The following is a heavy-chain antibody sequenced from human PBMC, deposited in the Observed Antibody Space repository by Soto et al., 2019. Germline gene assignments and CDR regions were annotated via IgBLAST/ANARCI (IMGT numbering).Heavy chain of an antibody. CDR2: IYYSGTT. V-gene: IGHV4-28*01. CDR1: GYSISSSNW. Sequence: SETLSLTCAVSGYSISSSNWWGWIRQPPGKGLEWIGYIYYSGTTYYNPSLKSRVTMSVDKSKNQFSLKLSSVTAADTAVYYCAGLANWFDPWGQGTLVTVSS. J-gene: IGHJ5*02. CDR3: AGLANWFDP.